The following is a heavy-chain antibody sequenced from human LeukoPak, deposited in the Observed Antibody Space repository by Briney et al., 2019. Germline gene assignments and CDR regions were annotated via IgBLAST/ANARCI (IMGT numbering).Heavy chain of an antibody. V-gene: IGHV4-34*01. J-gene: IGHJ4*02. CDR2: INHSGST. Sequence: SETLSLTCAVYGGSFSGYYWSWIRQPPGKGLEWIGEINHSGSTNYSPSLKSRVTISVDTSKNQFSLKLSSVTAADTAVYYCARVGAGGDCSSTSCPTLAPDYWGQGTLVTVSS. CDR3: ARVGAGGDCSSTSCPTLAPDY. D-gene: IGHD2-2*01. CDR1: GGSFSGYY.